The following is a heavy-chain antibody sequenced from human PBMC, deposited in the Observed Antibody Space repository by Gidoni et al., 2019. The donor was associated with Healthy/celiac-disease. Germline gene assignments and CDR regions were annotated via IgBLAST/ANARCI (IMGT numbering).Heavy chain of an antibody. CDR2: ISYDGSNK. Sequence: QVQLVESGGGVVQPGRSLRLSCAASGFTFSSYAMHWVRQDPGKGLEWVAIISYDGSNKYYADSVKGRFTISRDNSKNTLYLQMNSLRAEDTAVYYCARDGTPPTYDFDRFDAFDIWGQGTMVTVSS. CDR1: GFTFSSYA. J-gene: IGHJ3*02. V-gene: IGHV3-30*01. D-gene: IGHD3-3*01. CDR3: ARDGTPPTYDFDRFDAFDI.